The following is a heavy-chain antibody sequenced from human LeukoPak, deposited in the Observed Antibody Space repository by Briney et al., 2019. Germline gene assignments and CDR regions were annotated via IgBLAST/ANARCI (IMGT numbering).Heavy chain of an antibody. Sequence: SETLSFTCAGHGGSISGFYWSWFRQPPGKVLEWIGELHYAGDLSYSPSPRGRVTISAGTSDSQCSLTVNSVSAADTAVYYCARGILSVYFFNVCGRGTLVTVSP. CDR3: ARGILSVYFFNV. CDR2: LHYAGDL. D-gene: IGHD2/OR15-2a*01. CDR1: GGSISGFY. V-gene: IGHV4-34*01. J-gene: IGHJ2*01.